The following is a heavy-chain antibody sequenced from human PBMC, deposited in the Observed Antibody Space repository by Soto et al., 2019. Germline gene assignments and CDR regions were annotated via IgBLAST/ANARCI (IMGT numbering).Heavy chain of an antibody. Sequence: QVQLVQSGAEVKKPGASVKVSCKASGYTFTRSGISWVRQAPGQGLERMGWISTDNGDTKYAQTFQDRVTMTTDTSTSTAYMELRSLRSDDTAVYYCAREGVAPYYYYGMDVWSQGTPVSVSS. CDR2: ISTDNGDT. CDR1: GYTFTRSG. V-gene: IGHV1-18*01. CDR3: AREGVAPYYYYGMDV. D-gene: IGHD5-12*01. J-gene: IGHJ6*02.